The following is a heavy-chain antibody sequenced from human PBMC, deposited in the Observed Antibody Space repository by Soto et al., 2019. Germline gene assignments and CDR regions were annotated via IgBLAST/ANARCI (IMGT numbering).Heavy chain of an antibody. J-gene: IGHJ4*02. Sequence: QVQLQESGPGLVKPSGTLSLTCAVSGGSISRNNWWSWVRQPPGKGLGWIGEIYHSGSTNYNPSLESRVNISVDKSHNQFSLRLSSVTAADTAVYYCARSETYCSGGNCYGNGYYFDFWGRGTLVTVSS. CDR2: IYHSGST. CDR1: GGSISRNNW. CDR3: ARSETYCSGGNCYGNGYYFDF. V-gene: IGHV4-4*02. D-gene: IGHD2-15*01.